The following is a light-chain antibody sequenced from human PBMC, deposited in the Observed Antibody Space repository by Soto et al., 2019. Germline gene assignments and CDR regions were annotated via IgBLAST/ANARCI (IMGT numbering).Light chain of an antibody. CDR3: QLSDSSLP. J-gene: IGKJ5*01. CDR2: AAS. CDR1: QSISSY. V-gene: IGKV1-39*01. Sequence: EMTQSTSSLSASVGDRFTITFRASQSISSYLNWDQQKPGKAPKLLIYAASSLQSGVPSRFSGSGSGTDFTLTISSLQPEDFATYYCQLSDSSLPFGQGSRLEVK.